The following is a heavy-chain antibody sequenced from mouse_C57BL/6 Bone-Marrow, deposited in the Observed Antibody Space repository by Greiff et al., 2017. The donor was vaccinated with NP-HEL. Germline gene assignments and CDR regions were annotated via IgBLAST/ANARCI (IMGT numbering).Heavy chain of an antibody. J-gene: IGHJ2*01. CDR3: ARWGTTVVAYYFDY. Sequence: EVQLQQSGPELVKPGASVKISCKASGYSFTGYYMHWVKQSHGNILDWIGYVYPYNGVSSYNQKFKGKATLTVDKSSSTAYMELRSLTSEDSAVYYCARWGTTVVAYYFDYWGQGTTLTVSS. D-gene: IGHD1-1*01. V-gene: IGHV1-31*01. CDR1: GYSFTGYY. CDR2: VYPYNGVS.